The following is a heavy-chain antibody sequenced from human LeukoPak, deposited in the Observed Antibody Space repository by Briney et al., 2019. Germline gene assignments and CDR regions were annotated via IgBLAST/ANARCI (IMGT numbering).Heavy chain of an antibody. CDR1: EFIFSNYW. D-gene: IGHD1-14*01. V-gene: IGHV3-7*01. CDR3: ARGSSNTGFAY. Sequence: TGGSLRLSCVGSEFIFSNYWMSWVRQAPGKGLEWVAHIKQDGSETYSVDSVKGRFTLSRDNAKNSLYLQMNSLRAEDTAIYYCARGSSNTGFAYWGQGTLVTVSS. CDR2: IKQDGSET. J-gene: IGHJ4*02.